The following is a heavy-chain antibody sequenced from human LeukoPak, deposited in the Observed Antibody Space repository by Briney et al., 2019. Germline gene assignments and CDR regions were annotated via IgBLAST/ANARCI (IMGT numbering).Heavy chain of an antibody. CDR1: GFTFRSYW. CDR3: ARQATADYYYYYMDV. J-gene: IGHJ6*03. V-gene: IGHV3-7*01. Sequence: PGGSLRLSCAASGFTFRSYWMSWVRQAPGKGLEWVANIKQDGSEKYYVDSVKGRFTISRDNAKNSLYLQMNSLRAEDTAVYYCARQATADYYYYYMDVWGKGTTVTVSS. CDR2: IKQDGSEK. D-gene: IGHD5-12*01.